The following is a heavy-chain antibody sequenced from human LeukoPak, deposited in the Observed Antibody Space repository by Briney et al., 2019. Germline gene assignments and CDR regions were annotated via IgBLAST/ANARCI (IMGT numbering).Heavy chain of an antibody. D-gene: IGHD2-15*01. J-gene: IGHJ4*02. CDR3: ARDGQRYCSGGSCYSSDY. CDR2: ISAYNGNT. CDR1: GYTFTGYY. V-gene: IGHV1-18*04. Sequence: ASVKVSCTASGYTFTGYYMHWVRQAPGQGLEWMGWISAYNGNTNYAQKLQGRVTMTTDTSTSTAYMELRSLRSDDTAVYYCARDGQRYCSGGSCYSSDYWGQGTLVTVSS.